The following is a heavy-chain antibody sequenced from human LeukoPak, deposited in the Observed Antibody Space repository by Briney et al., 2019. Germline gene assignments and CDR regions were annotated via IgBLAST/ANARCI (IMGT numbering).Heavy chain of an antibody. Sequence: SVKVSCKASGGTFSSYAISWVRQAPGQGLEWMGGIIPIFSTANYAQKFQGRVTITADESTSTAYMELSSLRSEDTAVYYYARDLYSSGWSFDYWGQGTLVTVSS. CDR1: GGTFSSYA. V-gene: IGHV1-69*13. CDR2: IIPIFSTA. J-gene: IGHJ4*02. CDR3: ARDLYSSGWSFDY. D-gene: IGHD6-19*01.